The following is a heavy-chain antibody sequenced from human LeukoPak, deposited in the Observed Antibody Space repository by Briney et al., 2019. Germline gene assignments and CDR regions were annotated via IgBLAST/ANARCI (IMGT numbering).Heavy chain of an antibody. CDR3: VSFYETY. V-gene: IGHV3-74*01. CDR2: INTDGSTT. D-gene: IGHD2/OR15-2a*01. Sequence: GGSLRLSCAASGFTFSDYWMHWVRQAPGKGLMGVSRINTDGSTTTYADSVKGRFTISRDNAKNTLYLQMDSLRVEDTAVYYCVSFYETYWGRGTLVTVSS. J-gene: IGHJ4*02. CDR1: GFTFSDYW.